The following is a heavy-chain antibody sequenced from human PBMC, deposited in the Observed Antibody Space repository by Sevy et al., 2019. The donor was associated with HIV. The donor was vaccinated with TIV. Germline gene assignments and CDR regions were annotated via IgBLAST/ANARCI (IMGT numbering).Heavy chain of an antibody. D-gene: IGHD3-22*01. J-gene: IGHJ4*02. CDR1: GFTFSNYP. V-gene: IGHV3-30-3*01. CDR2: ISYDGNNK. CDR3: ARAYDSSGYLDY. Sequence: GGSLRLSCAASGFTFSNYPMHWVRQAPGKGLEWVAVISYDGNNKYYADSVKGRFTISRDNSKNTLYLQMNSLRTEDTVVYYCARAYDSSGYLDYWGQGTLVTVSS.